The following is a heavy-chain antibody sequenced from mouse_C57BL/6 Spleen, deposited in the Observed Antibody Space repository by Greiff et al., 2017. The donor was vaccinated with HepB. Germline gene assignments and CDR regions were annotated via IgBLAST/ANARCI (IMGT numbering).Heavy chain of an antibody. CDR2: ISSGGSYT. Sequence: EVKVVESGGDLVKPGGSLKLSCAASGFTFSSYGMSWVRQTPDKRLEWVATISSGGSYTYSPDSVKGRFTISRDNAKNTLYLQMSSLKSEDTAMYYGERRGGGRDAMDYWGQGTSVTVSS. J-gene: IGHJ4*01. D-gene: IGHD1-1*01. CDR3: ERRGGGRDAMDY. CDR1: GFTFSSYG. V-gene: IGHV5-6*02.